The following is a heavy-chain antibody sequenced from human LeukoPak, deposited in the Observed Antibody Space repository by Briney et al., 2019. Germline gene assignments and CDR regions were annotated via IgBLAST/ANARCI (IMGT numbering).Heavy chain of an antibody. CDR2: IYSGGST. CDR3: ARDLRYFXWLXSHYYYYYGMDV. V-gene: IGHV3-66*01. Sequence: GGSLRLSCAASGFTVSSNYMSWVRQAPGKGLEWVSVIYSGGSTYYADSVKGRFTISTDNSKNTLYLQMNSLRAEDTAVYYCARDLRYFXWLXSHYYYYYGMDVWGQGTTVTVSS. D-gene: IGHD3-9*01. CDR1: GFTVSSNY. J-gene: IGHJ6*02.